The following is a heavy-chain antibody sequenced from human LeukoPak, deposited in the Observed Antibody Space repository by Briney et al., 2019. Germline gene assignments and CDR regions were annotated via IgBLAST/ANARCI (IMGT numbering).Heavy chain of an antibody. V-gene: IGHV3-30*04. CDR2: ISYNGRNE. D-gene: IGHD2-8*01. CDR3: EREKYCTPTDCLHGRFYFNF. Sequence: PGGSLRLSCAASGFAFSTYNMHWVRQAPGKGLEWVAVISYNGRNENHAESVKGRFTISRDNSKNTLYLQMNTLRAEDTALYYCEREKYCTPTDCLHGRFYFNFWGQGTLVTVSS. J-gene: IGHJ4*02. CDR1: GFAFSTYN.